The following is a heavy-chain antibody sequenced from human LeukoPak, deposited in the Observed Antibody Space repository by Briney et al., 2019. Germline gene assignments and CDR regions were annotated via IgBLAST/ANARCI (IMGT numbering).Heavy chain of an antibody. Sequence: PGGSLRLSCAASGFTFSSYGMHWVRQAPGKGLEWVAVISYDGSNKYYADSVKGRFTISRDNSKNTLYLQMNSLRAEDTAVYYCAKRLTAAGFDYWGQGTLVTVSS. CDR2: ISYDGSNK. CDR1: GFTFSSYG. J-gene: IGHJ4*02. D-gene: IGHD6-13*01. V-gene: IGHV3-30*18. CDR3: AKRLTAAGFDY.